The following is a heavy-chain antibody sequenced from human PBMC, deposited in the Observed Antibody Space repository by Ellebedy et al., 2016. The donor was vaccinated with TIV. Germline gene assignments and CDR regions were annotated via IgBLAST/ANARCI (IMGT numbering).Heavy chain of an antibody. CDR3: ARNFGSGIFPGDY. V-gene: IGHV3-33*01. CDR1: GFTFSIFA. CDR2: IRSDENNK. Sequence: GESLKISXAASGFTFSIFAMHWVRQAPGKGLEWVAVIRSDENNKFYADSVKGRFTISRDNSKNTLYLQMNSLRAEDTAVYYCARNFGSGIFPGDYWGQGTLVTVSS. J-gene: IGHJ4*02. D-gene: IGHD3-10*01.